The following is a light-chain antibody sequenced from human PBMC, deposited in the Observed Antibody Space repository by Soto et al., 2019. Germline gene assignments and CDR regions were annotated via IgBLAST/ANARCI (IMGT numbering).Light chain of an antibody. J-gene: IGKJ3*01. CDR1: QGVRSY. Sequence: IQLTQSPSSLSASVGDRVTITCRASQGVRSYLAWYQQKPGQAPKLLIYGASTLQSGVPSRFGGSGSGTDFTLTISNLQPEDFATYYCQQLNSYPSITFGPGTTVDVK. V-gene: IGKV1-9*01. CDR3: QQLNSYPSIT. CDR2: GAS.